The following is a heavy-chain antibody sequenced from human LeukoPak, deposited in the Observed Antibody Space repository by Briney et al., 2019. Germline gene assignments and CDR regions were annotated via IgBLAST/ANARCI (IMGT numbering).Heavy chain of an antibody. V-gene: IGHV3-49*04. D-gene: IGHD3-22*01. J-gene: IGHJ4*02. CDR2: IRSKAYGWTA. CDR3: THDSSGYNYYFGY. CDR1: GFTFGDYA. Sequence: PGGSLRLSCTASGFTFGDYAVTWVRQAPGKGLEWVGFIRSKAYGWTAEYAASVKGRFSSSRDDSKGIAYLQMNSLKTEDTAVYYCTHDSSGYNYYFGYWGQGTLVTVSS.